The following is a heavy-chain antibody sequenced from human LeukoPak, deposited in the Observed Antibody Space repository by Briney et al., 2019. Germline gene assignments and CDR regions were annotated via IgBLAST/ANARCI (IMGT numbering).Heavy chain of an antibody. CDR2: ISNNDDST. D-gene: IGHD3-10*01. V-gene: IGHV3-23*01. Sequence: GGSLRLSCAASGFTFSSHAMSWVRQAPGKGLEWVSAISNNDDSTFYADSVRGRFIISRDNSKDTLYLQMNSLRAEDTAMYYCARAVYYSNYLGYWGQGTLVTVSS. CDR3: ARAVYYSNYLGY. J-gene: IGHJ4*01. CDR1: GFTFSSHA.